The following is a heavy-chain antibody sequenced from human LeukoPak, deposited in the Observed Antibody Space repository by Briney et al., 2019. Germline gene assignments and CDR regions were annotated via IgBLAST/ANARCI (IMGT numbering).Heavy chain of an antibody. J-gene: IGHJ4*02. V-gene: IGHV4-59*01. CDR1: GGSISSYY. CDR2: IYYSGST. D-gene: IGHD3-22*01. CDR3: ARDTDSSGYYGFDY. Sequence: SETLSLTCTVSGGSISSYYWSWIRQPPGKGLEWIGYIYYSGSTNYNPSVKSRVTISVDTSKNQFSLNLSSVTAADTAVYYCARDTDSSGYYGFDYWGQGILVTVSS.